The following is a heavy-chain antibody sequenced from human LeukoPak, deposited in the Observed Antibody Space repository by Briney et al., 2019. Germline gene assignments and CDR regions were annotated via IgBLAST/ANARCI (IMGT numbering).Heavy chain of an antibody. CDR3: ATPHYGDSLVYFHH. J-gene: IGHJ1*01. CDR1: GGTFSSYA. V-gene: IGHV1-69*04. Sequence: GASVKVSCKASGGTFSSYAISWVRQAPGQGLEWMGRIIPISGIPDYAQKFQGRVTITADKSTSTVYMELSSLRSEDTAVYYCATPHYGDSLVYFHHWGQGTLVTVSS. CDR2: IIPISGIP. D-gene: IGHD4-17*01.